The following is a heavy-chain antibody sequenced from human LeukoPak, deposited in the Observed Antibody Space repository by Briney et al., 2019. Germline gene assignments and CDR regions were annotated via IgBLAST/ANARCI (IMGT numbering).Heavy chain of an antibody. D-gene: IGHD6-19*01. CDR3: ARSSVVAGTNFDY. V-gene: IGHV3-21*04. J-gene: IGHJ4*02. Sequence: PGGSLRLSCAASGFTFSSYSMNWVRQAPGKGLEWVSSISSSSSYIYYADSVKGRFTISRDNAKNSLYPQMNSLRAEDTAVYYCARSSVVAGTNFDYWGQGTLVTVSS. CDR2: ISSSSSYI. CDR1: GFTFSSYS.